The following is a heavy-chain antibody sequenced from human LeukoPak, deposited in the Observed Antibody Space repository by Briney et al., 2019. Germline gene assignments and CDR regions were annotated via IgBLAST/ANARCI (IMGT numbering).Heavy chain of an antibody. CDR3: ARAPSEIGGYYPEYFRH. CDR2: IKSDGST. Sequence: GGSLRLSCAASGLAFSSYCMHWVRQAPGKGLVWVSRIKSDGSTRYADSVKGRFTISRDNAKNTVSLQMTSLRAEDTGVYYCARAPSEIGGYYPEYFRHWGQGTLVIVSS. CDR1: GLAFSSYC. D-gene: IGHD3-22*01. V-gene: IGHV3-74*01. J-gene: IGHJ1*01.